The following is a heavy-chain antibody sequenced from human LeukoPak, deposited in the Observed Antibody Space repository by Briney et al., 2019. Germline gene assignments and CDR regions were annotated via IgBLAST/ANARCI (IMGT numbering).Heavy chain of an antibody. J-gene: IGHJ4*02. Sequence: GGSLRLSCVVSGFSFSDSFMSWIRQAPGKGPEWLSYISSSGATIYYADSVKGRFTISRDNAKNSLYLEIDSLRAEDTAIYFCARSRSGWSRFDSWGQGTLLTVSS. D-gene: IGHD6-19*01. V-gene: IGHV3-11*01. CDR1: GFSFSDSF. CDR2: ISSSGATI. CDR3: ARSRSGWSRFDS.